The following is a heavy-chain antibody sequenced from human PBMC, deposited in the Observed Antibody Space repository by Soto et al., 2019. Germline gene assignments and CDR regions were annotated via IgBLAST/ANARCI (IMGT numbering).Heavy chain of an antibody. Sequence: QVQLQESGPGLVKPSQTLSLACTVSGGSISSGYYYWSWIRQPPGKDLEWLGYIYYSGSSYYNPSLKSRITISVDTSKNQFSLNLSSVTAADTAVYYCARDRERGYSYGYFDYWGQGTLVTVSS. CDR3: ARDRERGYSYGYFDY. D-gene: IGHD5-18*01. V-gene: IGHV4-30-4*01. CDR1: GGSISSGYYY. J-gene: IGHJ4*02. CDR2: IYYSGSS.